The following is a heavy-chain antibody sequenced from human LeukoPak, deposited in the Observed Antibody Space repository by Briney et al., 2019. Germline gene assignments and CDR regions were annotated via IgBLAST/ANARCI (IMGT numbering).Heavy chain of an antibody. CDR3: ARKVVRGVICWFDA. V-gene: IGHV4-59*08. D-gene: IGHD3-10*01. CDR2: ISYSGST. Sequence: PSETLSLTCTVSGGSISSYYWSWIRQPPGKGLEWIGYISYSGSTNFNPSLKSRVTISVDTSKNQFSLKLSSVIAADTAVYYCARKVVRGVICWFDAWGQGTLVTVSS. CDR1: GGSISSYY. J-gene: IGHJ5*02.